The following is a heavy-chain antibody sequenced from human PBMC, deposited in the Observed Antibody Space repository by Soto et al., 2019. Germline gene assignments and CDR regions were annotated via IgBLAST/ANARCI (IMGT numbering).Heavy chain of an antibody. J-gene: IGHJ4*02. V-gene: IGHV4-61*08. CDR1: GGSISSGAYY. CDR2: IYYSGST. Sequence: SETLSLTCTVSGGSISSGAYYWSWIRQPPGKGLEWIGYIYYSGSTNYNPSLKSRVTISVDTSKNQFSLKLSSVTAADAAVYYCARRYGPGFDYWGQGTLVTVSS. CDR3: ARRYGPGFDY. D-gene: IGHD4-17*01.